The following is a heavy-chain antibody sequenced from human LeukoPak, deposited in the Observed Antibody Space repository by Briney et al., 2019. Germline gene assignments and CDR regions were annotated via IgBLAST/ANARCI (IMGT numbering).Heavy chain of an antibody. CDR3: AREERGYSYGSRRDYYYMDV. CDR1: GFTFSDYY. J-gene: IGHJ6*03. D-gene: IGHD5-18*01. CDR2: ISSSGSTI. V-gene: IGHV3-11*04. Sequence: GGSLRLSCAASGFTFSDYYMSWIRQAPGKGLEWVSYISSSGSTIYYADSVKGRFTISRDNAKNTLYLQMNSLRAEDTAVYYCAREERGYSYGSRRDYYYMDVWGKGTTVTISS.